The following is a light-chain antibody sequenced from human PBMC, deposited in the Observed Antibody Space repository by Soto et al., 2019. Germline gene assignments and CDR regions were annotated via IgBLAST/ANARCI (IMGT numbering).Light chain of an antibody. J-gene: IGLJ1*01. CDR1: SSDVGVYNY. Sequence: QAVVTQTASVSGSPGQSITISCTGTSSDVGVYNYVSWYQQHPGKAPKLMIYEVSNRPSGVSNRFSGSKSGNTASLTISGLQAEDEADYYCSSYTSSGTYVFGTGTKLTVL. CDR3: SSYTSSGTYV. V-gene: IGLV2-14*01. CDR2: EVS.